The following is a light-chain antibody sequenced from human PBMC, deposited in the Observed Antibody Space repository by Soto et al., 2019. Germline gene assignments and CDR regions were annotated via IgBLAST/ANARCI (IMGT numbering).Light chain of an antibody. CDR2: EAS. Sequence: DIQMTQSPSTLAASVGDSVTITCRASQSISGSLAWYQQTPGKAPTLLTYEASNLTRGVPPRFSGSGSGTEYTLTISLLHPDDSASYYYQQYNASWTFGQGTRVEIK. CDR3: QQYNASWT. J-gene: IGKJ1*01. CDR1: QSISGS. V-gene: IGKV1-5*03.